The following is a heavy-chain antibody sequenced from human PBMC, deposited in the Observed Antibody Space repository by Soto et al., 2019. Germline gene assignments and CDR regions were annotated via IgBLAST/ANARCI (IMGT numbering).Heavy chain of an antibody. Sequence: GASVKVSCKASGYTFTNYHMHWVRQAPGQGPEWMGGVRPSGDRTVYAQKFQGRVTMTRDTSANIVYMELRSLRSDDTAVYYCARALHNSGGYYDTSYYNYMDVWGKGTTVTVSS. J-gene: IGHJ6*03. D-gene: IGHD6-19*01. CDR3: ARALHNSGGYYDTSYYNYMDV. V-gene: IGHV1-46*01. CDR1: GYTFTNYH. CDR2: VRPSGDRT.